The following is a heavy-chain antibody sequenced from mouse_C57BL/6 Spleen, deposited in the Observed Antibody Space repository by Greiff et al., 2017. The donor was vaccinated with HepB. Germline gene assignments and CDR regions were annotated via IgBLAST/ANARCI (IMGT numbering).Heavy chain of an antibody. CDR1: GFTFSDYG. V-gene: IGHV5-17*01. J-gene: IGHJ4*01. D-gene: IGHD4-1*01. CDR2: ISSGSSNI. CDR3: ADNWRYAMDY. Sequence: EVQRVESGGGLVKPGGSLKLSCAASGFTFSDYGMHWVRQAPEKGLEWVAYISSGSSNIYYADTVKGRFTISRDNAKNTLFLQMTSLRSEDTAMYYCADNWRYAMDYWGQGTSVTVSS.